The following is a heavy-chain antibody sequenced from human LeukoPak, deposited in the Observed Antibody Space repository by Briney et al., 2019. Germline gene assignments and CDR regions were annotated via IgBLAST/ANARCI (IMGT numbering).Heavy chain of an antibody. V-gene: IGHV3-23*01. J-gene: IGHJ4*02. CDR1: GFTFSTYA. Sequence: GGSLRLSCAASGFTFSTYAMNWVRQAPGKGLEWVSGISGSGASTYYADSVKGRFTISRDNAKNSLYLQMNSLRAEDTAVYYCASGITMVRGVTYWGQGTLVTVSS. CDR2: ISGSGAST. CDR3: ASGITMVRGVTY. D-gene: IGHD3-10*01.